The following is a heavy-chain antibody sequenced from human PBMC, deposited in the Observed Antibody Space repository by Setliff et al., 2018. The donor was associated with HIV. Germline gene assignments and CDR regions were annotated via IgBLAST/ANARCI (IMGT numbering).Heavy chain of an antibody. J-gene: IGHJ5*02. Sequence: LRLSCTASGFSFGDFALNWVRQAPGKGLEWVGFIRTKAHGGTTEYAASVRGRFTISRDDSKTTLYLQMNSLKTEDTAVYYCTTEDPWLRFGHWGQGTLVTVSS. CDR1: GFSFGDFA. CDR3: TTEDPWLRFGH. V-gene: IGHV3-49*04. CDR2: IRTKAHGGTT. D-gene: IGHD5-12*01.